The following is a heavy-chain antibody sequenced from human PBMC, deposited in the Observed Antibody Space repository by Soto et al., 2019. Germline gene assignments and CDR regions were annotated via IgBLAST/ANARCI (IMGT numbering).Heavy chain of an antibody. V-gene: IGHV3-7*05. J-gene: IGHJ3*02. CDR3: AREPGSGWYFGAFDI. CDR1: VFTFSSYW. D-gene: IGHD6-19*01. CDR2: IKQDGSEK. Sequence: GGSLRLSCAASVFTFSSYWMSWVRQAPGKGLEWVANIKQDGSEKYYVDSVKGRFTISRDNAKNSLYLQMNSLRAEDTAVYYCAREPGSGWYFGAFDIWGQGTMVTVSS.